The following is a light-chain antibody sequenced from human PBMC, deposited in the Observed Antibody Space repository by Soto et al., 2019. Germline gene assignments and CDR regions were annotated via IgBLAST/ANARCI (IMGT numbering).Light chain of an antibody. J-gene: IGLJ1*01. V-gene: IGLV1-40*01. CDR2: ENN. Sequence: QSVLTQPPSVSEAPGQRVTISCTGSSSNIGAGYEAHWYQQVPGTAPKLLIYENNNRPSGVPDRFSGSKSGTSASLAITGLRVEDEAEYYCQSYDSSLSVYVFGTGTKLTVL. CDR1: SSNIGAGYE. CDR3: QSYDSSLSVYV.